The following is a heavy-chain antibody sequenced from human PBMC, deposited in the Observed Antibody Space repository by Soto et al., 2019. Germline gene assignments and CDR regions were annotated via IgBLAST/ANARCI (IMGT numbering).Heavy chain of an antibody. V-gene: IGHV1-69*13. Sequence: SVKVSCKASGGTFSSYAISWVRQAPGQGLEWMGGIIPIFGTANYAQKFQGRVTITADESTSTAYMELSSLRSEDTAVYYCAGRAETNGWNGFGADKYYFDFWGQGTLVTVSS. J-gene: IGHJ4*02. CDR2: IIPIFGTA. D-gene: IGHD1-1*01. CDR3: AGRAETNGWNGFGADKYYFDF. CDR1: GGTFSSYA.